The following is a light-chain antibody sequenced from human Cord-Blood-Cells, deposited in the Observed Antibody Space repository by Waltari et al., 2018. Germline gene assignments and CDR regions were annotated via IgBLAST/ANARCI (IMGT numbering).Light chain of an antibody. Sequence: EIVMTQSPATLSVSPGERATLSCRASQSVSSNLAWYQQKPGQAPRLLTYGASTRATGIPARFRCSGSGTEFTLTISSLQSEDFAVYYCQQYNNWPPWTFGQGTKVEIK. J-gene: IGKJ1*01. CDR2: GAS. V-gene: IGKV3-15*01. CDR3: QQYNNWPPWT. CDR1: QSVSSN.